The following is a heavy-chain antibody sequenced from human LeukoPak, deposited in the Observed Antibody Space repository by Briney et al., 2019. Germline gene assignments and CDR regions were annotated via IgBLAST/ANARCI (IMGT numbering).Heavy chain of an antibody. Sequence: PGGSLRLSCAASGFTFSSYAMSWVRQAPGKGLEWVSGITSSGGSTFYADSVKGRFTISRDNSKNALYLQINSLRAEDTAVYYCAANMKRGSDVWGQGTMVTVSS. CDR1: GFTFSSYA. J-gene: IGHJ3*01. CDR2: ITSSGGST. D-gene: IGHD2-15*01. CDR3: AANMKRGSDV. V-gene: IGHV3-23*01.